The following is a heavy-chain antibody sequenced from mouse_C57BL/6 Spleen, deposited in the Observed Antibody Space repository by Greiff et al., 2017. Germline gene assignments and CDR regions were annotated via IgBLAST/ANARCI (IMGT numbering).Heavy chain of an antibody. CDR1: GYTFTSYW. Sequence: VQLKQPGAELVKPGASVKLSCKASGYTFTSYWMHWVKQRPGQGLEWIGMIHPNSGSTNYNEKFKSKATLTVDKSSSTAYMQLSSLTSEDSAVYYCARTDYDWFAYWGQGTLVTVSA. V-gene: IGHV1-64*01. CDR3: ARTDYDWFAY. CDR2: IHPNSGST. J-gene: IGHJ3*01. D-gene: IGHD2-4*01.